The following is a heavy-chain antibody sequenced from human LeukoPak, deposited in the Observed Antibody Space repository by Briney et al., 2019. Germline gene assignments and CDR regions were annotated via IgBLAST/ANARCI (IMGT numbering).Heavy chain of an antibody. V-gene: IGHV3-30*02. CDR2: IRYDGSNK. Sequence: PGGSLRLSCAASGFTFSSYGMHWVRQAPVKGLEWVAFIRYDGSNKYYADSVKGRFTISRDKSKNTLYLQMNSLRAEDTAVYYCAVGGGYSSSWCTPFDYWGQGTLVTVSS. CDR3: AVGGGYSSSWCTPFDY. D-gene: IGHD6-13*01. J-gene: IGHJ4*02. CDR1: GFTFSSYG.